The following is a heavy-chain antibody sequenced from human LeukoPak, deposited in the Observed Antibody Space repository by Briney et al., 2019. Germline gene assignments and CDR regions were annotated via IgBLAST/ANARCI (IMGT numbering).Heavy chain of an antibody. J-gene: IGHJ4*02. V-gene: IGHV4-39*01. CDR1: GGSISSSNYY. Sequence: SETLSLTCTVSGGSISSSNYYWGWIRQPPGKGLEWIGSIYYSGTAYYSSSLKSRVIISVDTSKNQFSLKLSSVTATDTAVYYCARHEAQDFDYWGQGTLVTVSS. CDR3: ARHEAQDFDY. CDR2: IYYSGTA.